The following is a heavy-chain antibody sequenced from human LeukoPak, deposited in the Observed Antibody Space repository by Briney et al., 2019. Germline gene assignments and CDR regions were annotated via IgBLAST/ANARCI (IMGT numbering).Heavy chain of an antibody. V-gene: IGHV1-2*02. CDR3: ARGPMETYYYDSSGYSIDY. Sequence: ASVKVSCKASGYTFTGYYMHWVRQAPGQGLEWMGWINPNSGGTNYAQKFQGRVTMTRDTSISTAYMELSRLRSDDTAVYYCARGPMETYYYDSSGYSIDYWGQGTLVTVSS. CDR2: INPNSGGT. CDR1: GYTFTGYY. J-gene: IGHJ4*02. D-gene: IGHD3-22*01.